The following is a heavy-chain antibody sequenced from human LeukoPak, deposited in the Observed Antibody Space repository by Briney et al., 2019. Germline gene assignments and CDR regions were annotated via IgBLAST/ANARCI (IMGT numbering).Heavy chain of an antibody. CDR2: INTDGSST. J-gene: IGHJ3*01. Sequence: GGSLRLSCSASGFTLSNYWIHWVRQAPGKGLVWVSRINTDGSSTIYADSVRGRFTVSRDNAKNTLDLQMNSLRVEDTAVYYCARVIGWDEPFDLWGHGTLATVSS. D-gene: IGHD1-26*01. V-gene: IGHV3-74*01. CDR1: GFTLSNYW. CDR3: ARVIGWDEPFDL.